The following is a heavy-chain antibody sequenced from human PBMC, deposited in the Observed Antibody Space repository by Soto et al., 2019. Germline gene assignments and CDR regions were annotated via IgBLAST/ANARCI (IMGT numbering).Heavy chain of an antibody. CDR3: AKDIVVVTDLGRTDY. Sequence: EVQLLESGGGLVQPGGSLRLSCAASGFTFSSYAMSWVRQAPGKGLEWVSAISGSGGSTYYADSVKGRFTISRVNSKNTLYLQMNSLRAEDTAVYYCAKDIVVVTDLGRTDYWGQGTLVTVSS. CDR1: GFTFSSYA. V-gene: IGHV3-23*01. D-gene: IGHD2-21*02. J-gene: IGHJ4*02. CDR2: ISGSGGST.